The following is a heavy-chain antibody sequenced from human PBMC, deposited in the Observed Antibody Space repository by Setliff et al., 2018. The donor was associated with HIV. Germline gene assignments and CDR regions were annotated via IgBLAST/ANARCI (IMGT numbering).Heavy chain of an antibody. CDR2: ISSSSRTI. CDR1: GFTFSSYE. J-gene: IGHJ6*03. Sequence: PGESLKISCAASGFTFSSYEMNWVRQAPGKGLEWVSYISSSSRTIYYADSVKGRFTISRDNAKKSMYLQMNSLRGEDTAVYYCARAMNHYGSGTFEYYYYMDVWGKGTTVTVSS. CDR3: ARAMNHYGSGTFEYYYYMDV. V-gene: IGHV3-48*03. D-gene: IGHD3-10*01.